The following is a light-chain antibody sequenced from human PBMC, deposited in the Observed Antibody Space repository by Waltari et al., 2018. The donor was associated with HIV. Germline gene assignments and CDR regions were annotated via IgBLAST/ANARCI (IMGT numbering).Light chain of an antibody. J-gene: IGLJ2*01. Sequence: QSALTQPASVSGSPGQSITISCPGTSRAVGSYQLVPWYQQPPGKAPKLMIYEGTKRPSGVSNRFSGSNSGNTASLTISGLQAEDEADYFCCSYAGSSTLVFGGGTKLTVL. CDR2: EGT. V-gene: IGLV2-23*01. CDR3: CSYAGSSTLV. CDR1: SRAVGSYQL.